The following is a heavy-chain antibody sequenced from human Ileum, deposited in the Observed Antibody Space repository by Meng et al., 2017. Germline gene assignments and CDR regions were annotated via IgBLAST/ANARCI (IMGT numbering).Heavy chain of an antibody. Sequence: GESLKISCAASGFTFSSYEMNWVRQAPGKGLEWVSYISSSGSTIYYADSVKGRFTISRDNAKNSLYLQMNSLRAEDTAVYYCARDPGYSSSWYRNYYYGMDVWGQGTTVTVSS. CDR2: ISSSGSTI. V-gene: IGHV3-48*03. CDR3: ARDPGYSSSWYRNYYYGMDV. D-gene: IGHD6-13*01. J-gene: IGHJ6*02. CDR1: GFTFSSYE.